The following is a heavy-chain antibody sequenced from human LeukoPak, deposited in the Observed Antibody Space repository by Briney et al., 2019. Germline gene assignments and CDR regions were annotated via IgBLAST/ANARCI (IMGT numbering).Heavy chain of an antibody. J-gene: IGHJ4*02. CDR2: IYYSGST. Sequence: SETLSLTCTVSGGSISSYYWSWIRQPPGKGLEWIGYIYYSGSTNYNPSLESRVTISVDTSKNQFSLKLSSVTAADTAVYYSAGASYDSSGVHWGQGTLVTVSS. CDR1: GGSISSYY. CDR3: AGASYDSSGVH. V-gene: IGHV4-59*01. D-gene: IGHD3-22*01.